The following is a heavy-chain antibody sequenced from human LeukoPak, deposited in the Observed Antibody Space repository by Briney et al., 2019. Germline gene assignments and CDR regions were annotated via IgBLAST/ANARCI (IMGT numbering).Heavy chain of an antibody. D-gene: IGHD2-2*01. J-gene: IGHJ4*02. Sequence: GGSLRLSCAASGFTFSGYWMHWVRQAPGKGLVWVSRINSDGYSTAYADSVKGRFTFSRDNAKNTLYLQMNSLRAEDTAVYYCVRLVAVPDAYFDYWGQGTLVTVSS. CDR1: GFTFSGYW. CDR2: INSDGYST. V-gene: IGHV3-74*01. CDR3: VRLVAVPDAYFDY.